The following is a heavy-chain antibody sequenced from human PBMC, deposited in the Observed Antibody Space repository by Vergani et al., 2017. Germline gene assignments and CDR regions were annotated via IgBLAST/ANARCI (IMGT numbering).Heavy chain of an antibody. J-gene: IGHJ5*02. CDR2: IHYSGRT. V-gene: IGHV4-30-4*08. CDR3: ARATYYYGSGSYPWFDP. D-gene: IGHD3-10*01. CDR1: GGSISGGDFF. Sequence: QVQLQESGPGLVKPSQTLSLTCTVSGGSISGGDFFWSWIRQPPGKGLGWVGYIHYSGRTYYNPSPKGRISLSVDTSKNQFSLKLSSGTAADRAVYYCARATYYYGSGSYPWFDPWGQGTLVTVSS.